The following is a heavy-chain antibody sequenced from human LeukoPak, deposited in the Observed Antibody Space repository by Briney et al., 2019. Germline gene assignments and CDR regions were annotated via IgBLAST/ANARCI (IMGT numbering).Heavy chain of an antibody. Sequence: ASVKVSCKASGYTFTSYYMHWVRQVPGQGLEWMGIINPSGGSTSYAQKFQGRVTMTRDTSTSTVYMELSSLRSEDTAVYYCARGRSPTGYSSSWSGAHFDYWGQGTLVTVSS. J-gene: IGHJ4*02. D-gene: IGHD6-13*01. CDR2: INPSGGST. V-gene: IGHV1-46*01. CDR3: ARGRSPTGYSSSWSGAHFDY. CDR1: GYTFTSYY.